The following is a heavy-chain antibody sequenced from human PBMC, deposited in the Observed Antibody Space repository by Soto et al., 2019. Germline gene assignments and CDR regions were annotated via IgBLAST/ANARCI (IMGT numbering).Heavy chain of an antibody. CDR1: GGSISSGGYY. V-gene: IGHV4-31*03. D-gene: IGHD3-22*01. CDR2: IYYSGST. CDR3: ASYGDYYDSSGYVDY. Sequence: SETLSLTCTVSGGSISSGGYYWSWIRQHPGKGLEWIGYIYYSGSTYYNPSLKSRVTISVDTSKNQFSLKLSSVTAADTAVYYCASYGDYYDSSGYVDYWGQGTLVTVSS. J-gene: IGHJ4*02.